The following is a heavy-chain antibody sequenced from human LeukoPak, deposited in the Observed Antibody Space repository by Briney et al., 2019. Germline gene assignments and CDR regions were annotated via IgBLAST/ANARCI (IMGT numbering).Heavy chain of an antibody. CDR3: AKEGSSWYGNWFDP. CDR2: LFASGYA. Sequence: GGSLRLSCAASGFSVSVNYMSWVRQAPGKGLEWVSVLFASGYAKYADSVKGRFTISRDSSENTLNLQMNSLKPEDTAVYYCAKEGSSWYGNWFDPWGQGTLVTVSS. CDR1: GFSVSVNY. J-gene: IGHJ5*02. V-gene: IGHV3-66*01. D-gene: IGHD6-13*01.